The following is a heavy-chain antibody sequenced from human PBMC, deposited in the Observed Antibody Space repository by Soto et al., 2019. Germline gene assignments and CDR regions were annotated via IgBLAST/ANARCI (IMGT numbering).Heavy chain of an antibody. CDR1: GFTFSSHA. J-gene: IGHJ4*02. Sequence: EVQLLESGGALKQPGGSLRLSCAASGFTFSSHAMSWVRQAPGKGLEWVSTIIGDGRSTKYADSVKGRFTISRDNFHNMLHLQMNSLRAEDTAFYYCTKGISARLPILNVDSWGLGTLVTVSS. D-gene: IGHD2-21*02. CDR2: IIGDGRST. V-gene: IGHV3-23*01. CDR3: TKGISARLPILNVDS.